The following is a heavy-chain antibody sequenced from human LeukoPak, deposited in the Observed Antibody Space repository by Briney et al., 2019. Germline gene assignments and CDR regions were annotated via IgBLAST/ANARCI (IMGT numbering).Heavy chain of an antibody. D-gene: IGHD6-19*01. CDR3: ARPNSSGWTGWFDP. Sequence: SVKVSCKASGGTFSSYAISWVRQAPGQGLEWMGGIIPIFGTANYAQKFQGRVTMTTDTSTSTAYMELRSLRSDDTAVYYCARPNSSGWTGWFDPWGQGTLVTVSS. CDR2: IIPIFGTA. J-gene: IGHJ5*02. CDR1: GGTFSSYA. V-gene: IGHV1-69*05.